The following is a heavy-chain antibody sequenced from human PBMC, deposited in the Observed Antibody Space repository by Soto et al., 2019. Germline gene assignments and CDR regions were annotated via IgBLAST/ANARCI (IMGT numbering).Heavy chain of an antibody. V-gene: IGHV3-74*01. J-gene: IGHJ4*02. Sequence: EVQLVESGGGLVQPVGSLRLSCAASGFTFSSYWMHWVRQAPGKGLVWVSRSTSDGSDTTYADSVKGRFTISRDNVTDTLLLQLNGLRAEDTGVYYCARDMVIFYGPGSFAYWGQGTLVSVSS. CDR1: GFTFSSYW. CDR3: ARDMVIFYGPGSFAY. CDR2: STSDGSDT. D-gene: IGHD3-10*01.